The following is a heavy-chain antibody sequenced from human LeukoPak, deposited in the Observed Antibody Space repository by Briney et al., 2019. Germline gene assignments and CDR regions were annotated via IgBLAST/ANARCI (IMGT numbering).Heavy chain of an antibody. J-gene: IGHJ4*02. CDR3: AGDRDYGDYNTQDLFVY. CDR1: GYTFTNYG. CDR2: ISAYNGNT. V-gene: IGHV1-18*01. D-gene: IGHD4-17*01. Sequence: VASVKVSCKASGYTFTNYGISWVRQAPGQGLEWMGWISAYNGNTNYAQKFQGRVTMTTDTSTSTAYMELRSLRSDDTAVYYCAGDRDYGDYNTQDLFVYWGQGTLVTVSS.